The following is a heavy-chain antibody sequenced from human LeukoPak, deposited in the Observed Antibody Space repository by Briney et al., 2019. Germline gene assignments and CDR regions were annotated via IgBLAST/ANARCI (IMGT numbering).Heavy chain of an antibody. J-gene: IGHJ6*03. CDR2: MNPNSGNT. CDR3: ARGKGHYYSYNMDV. CDR1: GYTFTSSD. Sequence: ASVKVSCKASGYTFTSSDINWVRQAAGQGLEWMGWMNPNSGNTGYAQKFQGRVTITRNTSISTAYMELSSLRSEDTAVYYCARGKGHYYSYNMDVWGKGTTVTVSS. V-gene: IGHV1-8*03.